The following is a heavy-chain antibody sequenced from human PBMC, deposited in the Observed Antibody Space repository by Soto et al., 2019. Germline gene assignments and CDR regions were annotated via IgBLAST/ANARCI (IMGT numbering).Heavy chain of an antibody. J-gene: IGHJ6*02. CDR1: GGSISSYY. D-gene: IGHD3-10*02. CDR3: ARNVRGEDYYGMDV. V-gene: IGHV4-59*03. Sequence: SETLSLTCTVSGGSISSYYWSWIRQPPGKGLEWIGYIYYSGSTNYNPSLKSRVTMTRDTSISTAYMELSRLRSDDTAVYYCARNVRGEDYYGMDVWGQGTTVTVSS. CDR2: IYYSGST.